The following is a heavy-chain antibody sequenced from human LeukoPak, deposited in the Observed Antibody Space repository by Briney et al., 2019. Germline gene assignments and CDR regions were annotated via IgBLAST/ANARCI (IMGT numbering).Heavy chain of an antibody. CDR3: ARDRLERIAVAGTPDY. J-gene: IGHJ4*02. V-gene: IGHV1-18*01. CDR2: ISAYNGNT. CDR1: GYTFTSYG. D-gene: IGHD6-19*01. Sequence: ASVKVSCKASGYTFTSYGISWVRQAPGQGLEWMGWISAYNGNTNYAQKLQGRVTMTTDTSTSTAYMELWSLRSDDTAVYYCARDRLERIAVAGTPDYWGQGTLVTVSS.